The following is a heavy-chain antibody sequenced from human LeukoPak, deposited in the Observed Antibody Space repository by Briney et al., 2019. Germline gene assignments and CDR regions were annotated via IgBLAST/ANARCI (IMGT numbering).Heavy chain of an antibody. CDR3: ASFSPMVRGLPDY. J-gene: IGHJ4*02. CDR1: GGSIGTTSYY. Sequence: SETLSLTCTVSGGSIGTTSYYWGWIRQPPGKGLEWIGSIHHSGNIYYNPSLKSRVTISVDTSKNQFSLKLSSVTAADTAVYYCASFSPMVRGLPDYWGQGTLVTVSS. CDR2: IHHSGNI. D-gene: IGHD3-10*01. V-gene: IGHV4-39*07.